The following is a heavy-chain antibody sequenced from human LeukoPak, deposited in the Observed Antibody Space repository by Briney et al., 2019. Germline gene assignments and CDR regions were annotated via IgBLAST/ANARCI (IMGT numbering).Heavy chain of an antibody. V-gene: IGHV3-74*01. CDR2: ISSDGSNT. CDR3: VSRNYGSSPFDY. J-gene: IGHJ4*02. CDR1: GVTFNRYW. D-gene: IGHD4-17*01. Sequence: PGRSLRLSCAASGVTFNRYWMPWIRQAPGQGLVLVSRISSDGSNTNYADSVKGRFTISRDNAENTLYLQMDSLTAEDTAVYYCVSRNYGSSPFDYWGQGTLVTVPS.